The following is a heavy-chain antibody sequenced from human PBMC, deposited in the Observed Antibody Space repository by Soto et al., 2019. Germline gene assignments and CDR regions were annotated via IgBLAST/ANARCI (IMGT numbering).Heavy chain of an antibody. CDR2: IWYDGSNK. CDR1: GFSFSSYG. Sequence: QVQLVESGGGVVQPGRSLRLSCAASGFSFSSYGMHWVRQAPGKGLEWVAVIWYDGSNKNYTDSVKGRFTISRDNSKNILHPQMNSLRAEDTAVYYCARDGVSVGHPLFWWGLGTLVTVSS. V-gene: IGHV3-33*01. CDR3: ARDGVSVGHPLFW. D-gene: IGHD3-3*01. J-gene: IGHJ4*02.